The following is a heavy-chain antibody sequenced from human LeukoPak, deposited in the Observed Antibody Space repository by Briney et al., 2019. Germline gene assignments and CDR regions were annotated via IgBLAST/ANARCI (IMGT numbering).Heavy chain of an antibody. CDR2: IKQDGSEK. J-gene: IGHJ5*02. V-gene: IGHV3-7*04. Sequence: GGSLRLSCAASGFSLSSYWMSWVRQAPGKGLEWVANIKQDGSEKYYVDSVKGRFTISRDNAKKSLYLQMDSLSIEDTAVYFCAKEKVAYYSSAWAGLFDTWGQGALVTVSS. D-gene: IGHD6-19*01. CDR3: AKEKVAYYSSAWAGLFDT. CDR1: GFSLSSYW.